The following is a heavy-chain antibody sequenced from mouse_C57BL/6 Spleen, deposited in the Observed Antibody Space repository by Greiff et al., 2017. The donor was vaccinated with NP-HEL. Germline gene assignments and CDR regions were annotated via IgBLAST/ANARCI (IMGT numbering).Heavy chain of an antibody. CDR1: GYAFSSSW. J-gene: IGHJ2*01. V-gene: IGHV1-82*01. Sequence: VQLQESGPELVKPGASVKISCKASGYAFSSSWMNWVKQRPGKGLEWIGRIYPGDGDTNYNGKFKGKATLTADKSSSTAYMQLSSLTSEDSAVYFCARSGYGSTLFDYWGQGTTPTVSS. CDR3: ARSGYGSTLFDY. D-gene: IGHD1-1*01. CDR2: IYPGDGDT.